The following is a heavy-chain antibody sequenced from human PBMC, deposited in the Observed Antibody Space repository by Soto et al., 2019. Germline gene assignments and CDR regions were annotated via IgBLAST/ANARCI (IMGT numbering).Heavy chain of an antibody. D-gene: IGHD3-22*01. J-gene: IGHJ4*02. V-gene: IGHV5-51*01. CDR2: IYPGDSDT. Sequence: GESLKISCKGSVYSFTSYWIGWVRQMPGKGLEWMGIIYPGDSDTRYSPSFQGQVTISADKSISTAYLQWSSLKASDTAMYYCARVTYYYDSSGYYPLAPDYWGQGTLVTVSS. CDR1: VYSFTSYW. CDR3: ARVTYYYDSSGYYPLAPDY.